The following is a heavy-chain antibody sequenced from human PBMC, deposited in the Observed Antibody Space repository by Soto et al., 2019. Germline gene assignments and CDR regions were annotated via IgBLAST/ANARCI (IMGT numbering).Heavy chain of an antibody. CDR3: ARDLGIAAAGTDYSYGMDV. CDR2: SSAYNGNT. V-gene: IGHV1-18*01. CDR1: GYTFTSYG. Sequence: ASVKISCKASGYTFTSYGISWVRQAPGQGLEWMGWSSAYNGNTNYAQKLQGRVTTTTDTSTSTAYMELRSLRSDDTAVYYCARDLGIAAAGTDYSYGMDVWGQGTTVTVSS. J-gene: IGHJ6*02. D-gene: IGHD6-13*01.